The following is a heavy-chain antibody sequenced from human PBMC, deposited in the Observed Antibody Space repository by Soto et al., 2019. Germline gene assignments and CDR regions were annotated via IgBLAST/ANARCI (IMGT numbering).Heavy chain of an antibody. Sequence: PGGSLRLSCAAXGFTFSGSAMHWVRQAPGKGLEWVAVISYDGSNKYYADSVKGRFTISRDNSKNTLYLQMNSLRAEDTAVYYCAKDRGSGEQGRVRFGPWGQGTLVTVSS. CDR3: AKDRGSGEQGRVRFGP. V-gene: IGHV3-30-3*01. J-gene: IGHJ5*02. D-gene: IGHD2-15*01. CDR2: ISYDGSNK. CDR1: GFTFSGSA.